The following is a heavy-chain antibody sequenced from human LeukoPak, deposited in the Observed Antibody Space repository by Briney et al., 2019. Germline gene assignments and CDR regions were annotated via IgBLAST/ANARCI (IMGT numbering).Heavy chain of an antibody. V-gene: IGHV5-51*01. D-gene: IGHD3-3*01. CDR2: IYPGDSDT. Sequence: ASVKVSCKASGYTFTSYWIGWVRQMPGKGLEWMGIIYPGDSDTRYSPSFQGQVTISADKSISTAYLQRSSLKASDTAMYYCARVRFLEWLPGGYFDYWGQGTLVTVSS. CDR1: GYTFTSYW. J-gene: IGHJ4*02. CDR3: ARVRFLEWLPGGYFDY.